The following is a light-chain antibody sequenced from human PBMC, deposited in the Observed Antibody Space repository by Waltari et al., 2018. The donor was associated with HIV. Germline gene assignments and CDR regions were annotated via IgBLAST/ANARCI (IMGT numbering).Light chain of an antibody. J-gene: IGLJ3*02. CDR1: SGSVSTSYY. V-gene: IGLV8-61*01. CDR2: STN. CDR3: VLYMGSGIGV. Sequence: QTVVTQEPSFSVSPGGTVTLTCGLSSGSVSTSYYPSWYQQTTGQAPRTLIYSTNLRASGVPDRFSGSILGNKAALTSTGAQADDESDYYCVLYMGSGIGVFGGGTKLTVL.